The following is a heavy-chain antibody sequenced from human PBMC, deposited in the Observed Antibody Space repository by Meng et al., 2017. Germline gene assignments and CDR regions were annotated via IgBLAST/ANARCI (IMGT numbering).Heavy chain of an antibody. Sequence: GESLKISCAASGFTFSSYGMHWVRQAPGKGLEWVAVIWDGGSNKYYADSVKGRFTISRDNSKNTLYLQMNSLRAEDTAEYYCARTLFDYGDYSGWYYGMDVWGQGTTVTVSS. J-gene: IGHJ6*02. D-gene: IGHD4-17*01. V-gene: IGHV3-33*03. CDR1: GFTFSSYG. CDR3: ARTLFDYGDYSGWYYGMDV. CDR2: IWDGGSNK.